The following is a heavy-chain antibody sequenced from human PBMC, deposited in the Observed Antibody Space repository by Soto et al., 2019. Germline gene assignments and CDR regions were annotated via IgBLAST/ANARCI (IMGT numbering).Heavy chain of an antibody. CDR3: ARAVDFVSDY. V-gene: IGHV3-7*03. CDR2: AHPDGSQM. Sequence: GGSLRLSCVGSGFRFITYWMRWVRQAPGQGLEWLAHAHPDGSQMFYLDSIKDRFTVSRDNAKNSVYLQMRSLTVEDTAVYYCARAVDFVSDYWGHGTLVTVSS. CDR1: GFRFITYW. D-gene: IGHD6-19*01. J-gene: IGHJ4*01.